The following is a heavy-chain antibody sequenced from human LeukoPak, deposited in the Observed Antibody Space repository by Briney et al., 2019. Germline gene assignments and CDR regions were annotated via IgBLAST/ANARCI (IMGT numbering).Heavy chain of an antibody. D-gene: IGHD6-25*01. Sequence: SETLSLTCTVSGYSIRNGYNWGWIRLSPGKGPEWLGSIYQSGSTYDNPSLKSRVTISVDTSKNQFSLKLSSVTAADTAVYYCARGRLAVHYYYYYMDVWGKGTTVTVSS. J-gene: IGHJ6*03. CDR2: IYQSGST. V-gene: IGHV4-38-2*02. CDR1: GYSIRNGYN. CDR3: ARGRLAVHYYYYYMDV.